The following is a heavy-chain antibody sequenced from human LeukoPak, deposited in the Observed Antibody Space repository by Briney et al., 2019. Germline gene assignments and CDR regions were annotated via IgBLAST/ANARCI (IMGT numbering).Heavy chain of an antibody. CDR2: IIPILGIA. Sequence: ASVKVSCKASGGTFSSYAISWVRQAPGQGLEWMGRIIPILGIANYAQKFQGRVTITADKSTSTAYMELSSLRSEDTAVYYALHRDSGDAFDIWGQGTMVTVSS. CDR1: GGTFSSYA. CDR3: LHRDSGDAFDI. D-gene: IGHD4-17*01. V-gene: IGHV1-69*04. J-gene: IGHJ3*02.